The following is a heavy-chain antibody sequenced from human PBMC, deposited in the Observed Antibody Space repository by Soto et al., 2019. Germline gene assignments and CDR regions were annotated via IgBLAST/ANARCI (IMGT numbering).Heavy chain of an antibody. J-gene: IGHJ6*02. CDR3: ARTGDIVVVGDFYYGMDV. CDR2: IIPIFTKP. CDR1: GGTFDTYA. Sequence: QVQLVQSGAEVKMPGSSVKVSCTASGGTFDTYALIWVRQAPGQGLEWLGGIIPIFTKPTYARKFQGRITITADESTTTVYLDLSSLTSDDTAAYYCARTGDIVVVGDFYYGMDVWGQGTTVIVSS. V-gene: IGHV1-69*01. D-gene: IGHD2-2*01.